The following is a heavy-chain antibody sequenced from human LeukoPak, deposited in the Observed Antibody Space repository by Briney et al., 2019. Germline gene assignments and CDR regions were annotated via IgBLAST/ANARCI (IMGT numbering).Heavy chain of an antibody. CDR2: IGGSNTNT. CDR1: GLTFSNSG. CDR3: AKNAGYSYGLYYFDY. J-gene: IGHJ4*02. D-gene: IGHD5-18*01. Sequence: GGSLRLSCATSGLTFSNSGMSWVRQAPGKGLEWVSSIGGSNTNTYYADSLKGRFTISRDNSRNTVYLQMDSLRAEDSAVYYCAKNAGYSYGLYYFDYWGQGTLVTVSS. V-gene: IGHV3-23*01.